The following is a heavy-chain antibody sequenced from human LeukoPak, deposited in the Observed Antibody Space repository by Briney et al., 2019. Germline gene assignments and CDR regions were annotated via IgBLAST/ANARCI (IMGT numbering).Heavy chain of an antibody. CDR2: IHSDGTT. CDR3: VRDRSGTYLDY. CDR1: GIIVWSSV. V-gene: IGHV3-66*01. D-gene: IGHD1-26*01. J-gene: IGHJ4*02. Sequence: PGGSLRLSCAASGIIVWSSVRGWVRQAPGRGLEWVSIIHSDGTTDYVDSARGRFAISRDNSKDILYLQMNSLRVEDTAIYYCVRDRSGTYLDYWGQGTLVTVSA.